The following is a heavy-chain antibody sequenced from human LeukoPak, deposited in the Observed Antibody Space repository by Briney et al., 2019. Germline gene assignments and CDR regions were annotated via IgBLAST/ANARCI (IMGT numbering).Heavy chain of an antibody. D-gene: IGHD3-10*01. CDR3: GGSGSYPEHYFDY. CDR2: IYTSGST. Sequence: SETLSLTCTVSGGSISSYYWSWIRQPAGKGPEWIGRIYTSGSTNYNPSLKSRVTMSVDTSKNQFSLKLSSVTAADTAVYYCGGSGSYPEHYFDYWGQGTLVTVSS. J-gene: IGHJ4*02. V-gene: IGHV4-4*07. CDR1: GGSISSYY.